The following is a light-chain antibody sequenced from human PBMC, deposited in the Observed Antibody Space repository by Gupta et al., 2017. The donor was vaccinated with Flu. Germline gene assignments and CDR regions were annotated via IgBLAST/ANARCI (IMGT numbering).Light chain of an antibody. J-gene: IGKJ5*01. CDR1: QSVLYSSNNKNY. CDR3: QQYYGTPPIT. Sequence: DIVMTQSPDSLAVSLGERATMNCKSSQSVLYSSNNKNYLAWYQNKPGQPPKLLIYWASTRESGVPDRFSGSGSGTDFTLTISSLQAEDVAVYYCQQYYGTPPITFGPGTRLEIK. CDR2: WAS. V-gene: IGKV4-1*01.